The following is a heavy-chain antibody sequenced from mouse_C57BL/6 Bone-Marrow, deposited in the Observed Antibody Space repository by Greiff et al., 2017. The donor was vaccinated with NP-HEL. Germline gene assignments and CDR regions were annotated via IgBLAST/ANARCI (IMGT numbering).Heavy chain of an antibody. CDR2: IYPGGGYT. CDR3: ERKGGPRHYFDC. D-gene: IGHD3-3*01. J-gene: IGHJ2*01. V-gene: IGHV1-63*01. CDR1: GYTFTNYW. Sequence: VQLQQSGAELVRPGTSVKMSCKASGYTFTNYWIGWAKQRPGHGLEWIGDIYPGGGYTNYNEKFKGKATLTADKSSSTAYMQVSSLTSEDSAIYDCERKGGPRHYFDCWGKGTTLTVAS.